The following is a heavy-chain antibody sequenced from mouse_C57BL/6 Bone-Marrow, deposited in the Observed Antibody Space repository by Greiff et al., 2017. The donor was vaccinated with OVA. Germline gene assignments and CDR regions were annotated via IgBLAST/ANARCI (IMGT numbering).Heavy chain of an antibody. D-gene: IGHD4-1*02. CDR1: GYSITSGYY. CDR3: ARDMALNWED. J-gene: IGHJ3*01. Sequence: DVKLQESGPGLVKPSQSLSLTCSVTGYSITSGYYWNWIRQFPGNKLEWMGYISYDGSNNYKPSLKKLISINRDTSKNQFFLKLNSVTTEDTATYYCARDMALNWEDWGQGTLVTVSA. V-gene: IGHV3-6*01. CDR2: ISYDGSN.